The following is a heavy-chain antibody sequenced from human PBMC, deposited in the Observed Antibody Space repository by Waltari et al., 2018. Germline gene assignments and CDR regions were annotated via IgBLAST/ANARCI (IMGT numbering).Heavy chain of an antibody. CDR3: ARQYYYDSSGYYYGAFDI. D-gene: IGHD3-22*01. CDR1: GGSFSGYY. V-gene: IGHV4-34*01. CDR2: INHSGST. J-gene: IGHJ3*02. Sequence: QVQLQQWGAGLLKPSETLSLTCAVYGGSFSGYYWSWFRQPPGKGLEWIGEINHSGSTNYNPSLKSRVTISVDTSKNQFSLKLSSVTAADTAVYYCARQYYYDSSGYYYGAFDIWGQGTMVTVSS.